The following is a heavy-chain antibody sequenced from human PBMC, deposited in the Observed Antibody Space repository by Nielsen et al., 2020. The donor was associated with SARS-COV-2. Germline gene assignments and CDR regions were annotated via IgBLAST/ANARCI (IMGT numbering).Heavy chain of an antibody. Sequence: SETLSLTCTASGGSISSYYWSWIRQPPGKGLEWIGYIYYSGSTNYNPSLKSRVTISVDTSKNQFSLKLSSVTAADTAVYYCAREEAIDLGMDVWGQGTTVTVSS. CDR3: AREEAIDLGMDV. D-gene: IGHD2-21*01. CDR2: IYYSGST. V-gene: IGHV4-59*13. J-gene: IGHJ6*02. CDR1: GGSISSYY.